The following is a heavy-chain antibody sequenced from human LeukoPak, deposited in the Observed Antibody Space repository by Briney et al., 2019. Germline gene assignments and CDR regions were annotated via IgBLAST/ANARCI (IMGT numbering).Heavy chain of an antibody. Sequence: SSETLSLTCTVSGGSISSYYWSWIRQPPGKGLEWIGYIYYNGNTNYNPSLKSRVTVSIDTSKNQFSPKLSSVTAADTAIYYCARETRGYSYGALGPWGQGTLVTVSS. D-gene: IGHD5-18*01. J-gene: IGHJ5*02. CDR3: ARETRGYSYGALGP. CDR1: GGSISSYY. V-gene: IGHV4-59*01. CDR2: IYYNGNT.